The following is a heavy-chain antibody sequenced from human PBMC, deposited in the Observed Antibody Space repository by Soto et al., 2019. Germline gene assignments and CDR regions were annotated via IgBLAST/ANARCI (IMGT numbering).Heavy chain of an antibody. D-gene: IGHD3-22*01. J-gene: IGHJ4*02. CDR3: AHTYETSWRNFGY. CDR2: IYWDNDK. CDR1: GFSLRTSGVG. V-gene: IGHV2-5*02. Sequence: QITLKESGPPRVKPTQTLTLTCTFSGFSLRTSGVGVGWIRQPPGKALEWLALIYWDNDKRYSPSLRSRLTXTXDXXKNQVVLTVANVDPVDTATYYCAHTYETSWRNFGYWAQGILVTVSS.